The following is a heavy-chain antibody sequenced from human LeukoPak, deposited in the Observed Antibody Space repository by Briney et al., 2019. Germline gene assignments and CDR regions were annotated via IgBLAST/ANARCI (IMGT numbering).Heavy chain of an antibody. CDR2: ISAYNGNT. D-gene: IGHD3-22*01. J-gene: IGHJ4*02. CDR3: ARATPVNYYDSRGDFDY. CDR1: GYTFTSYG. V-gene: IGHV1-18*01. Sequence: ASVKVSCKASGYTFTSYGISWVRQAPGQGLEWMGWISAYNGNTNYAQKLQGRVTMTTDTSTSTAYMELRSLRSDDTAVYYCARATPVNYYDSRGDFDYWGQGTLVTVSS.